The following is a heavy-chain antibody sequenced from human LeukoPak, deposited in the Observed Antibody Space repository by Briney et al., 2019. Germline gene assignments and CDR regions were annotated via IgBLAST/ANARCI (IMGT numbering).Heavy chain of an antibody. J-gene: IGHJ4*02. CDR1: GFTFSSYS. CDR3: ARDPVGVADTLGVEGWRDF. CDR2: ISSSSSYI. V-gene: IGHV3-21*01. Sequence: GGSLRLSCAASGFTFSSYSMNWVRQAPGKGLEWVSSISSSSSYIYYADSVKGRFTISRDNAKNSLYLQMNSLRAEDTAVYYCARDPVGVADTLGVEGWRDFWGQGTLVTVPS. D-gene: IGHD2-15*01.